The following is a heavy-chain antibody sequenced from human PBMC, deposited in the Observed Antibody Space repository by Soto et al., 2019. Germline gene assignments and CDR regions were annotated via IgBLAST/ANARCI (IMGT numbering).Heavy chain of an antibody. CDR1: GFTFSRYA. V-gene: IGHV3-64*02. CDR3: ARALGDRGAFDI. J-gene: IGHJ3*02. D-gene: IGHD7-27*01. Sequence: GGSLRLSCAASGFTFSRYAMHWVRQAPGKGLEYVSAISSNGGSTYYADSVKGRFTISRDNSKNTLYLQMGSLRAEDMAVYYCARALGDRGAFDIWGQGTMVTVSS. CDR2: ISSNGGST.